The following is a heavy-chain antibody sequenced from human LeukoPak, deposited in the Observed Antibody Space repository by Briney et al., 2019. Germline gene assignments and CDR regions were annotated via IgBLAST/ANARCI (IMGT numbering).Heavy chain of an antibody. Sequence: GGSLRLSCAASGFTFSSYAMHWVRQAPGKALEWVAVISYDGSNKYYADSVKGRFTISRDNSKNTLYLQMNSLRAEDTAVYYCAREGYSNSSFDYWGQGTLVTVSS. V-gene: IGHV3-30*01. CDR1: GFTFSSYA. CDR2: ISYDGSNK. J-gene: IGHJ4*02. CDR3: AREGYSNSSFDY. D-gene: IGHD6-6*01.